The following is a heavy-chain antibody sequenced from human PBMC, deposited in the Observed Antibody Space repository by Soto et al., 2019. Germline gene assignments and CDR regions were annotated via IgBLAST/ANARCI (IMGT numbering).Heavy chain of an antibody. V-gene: IGHV4-59*01. CDR3: ARDLGIAARRYFDY. CDR1: GGSISSYY. D-gene: IGHD6-13*01. J-gene: IGHJ4*02. CDR2: IYYSGST. Sequence: TLSLTCTVSGGSISSYYWSWIRQPPGKGLEWIGYIYYSGSTNYNPSLKSRVTISVDTSKNQFSLKLGSVTAADTAVYYCARDLGIAARRYFDYWGQGTLVTVSS.